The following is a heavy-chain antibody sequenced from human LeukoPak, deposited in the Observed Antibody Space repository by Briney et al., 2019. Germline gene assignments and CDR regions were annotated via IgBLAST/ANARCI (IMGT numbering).Heavy chain of an antibody. V-gene: IGHV3-33*06. CDR1: GFTFSSYG. D-gene: IGHD6-13*01. J-gene: IGHJ4*02. CDR2: IWYDGSNK. Sequence: GRSLRLSCAASGFTFSSYGMHWVRQAPGKGLEWVAVIWYDGSNKYYADSVKGRFTISRDNSKNPLYLQMNSLRAEDTAVYYCAKGLMEQLVPWGFDYWGQGTLVTVSS. CDR3: AKGLMEQLVPWGFDY.